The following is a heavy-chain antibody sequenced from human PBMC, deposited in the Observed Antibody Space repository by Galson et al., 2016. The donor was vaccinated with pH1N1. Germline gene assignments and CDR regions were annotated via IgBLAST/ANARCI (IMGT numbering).Heavy chain of an antibody. CDR3: ARSIGNIGAH. D-gene: IGHD5-12*01. CDR1: EGTFTSST. V-gene: IGHV1-69*13. CDR2: IIPIFGTT. Sequence: SVKVSCKVSEGTFTSSTITWVRHAPGQGLEWVGDIIPIFGTTTYALKFQGRVTLTADGSLHTAFMELSGLTSQDTAVYYCARSIGNIGAHWGQGTLVTVSS. J-gene: IGHJ4*02.